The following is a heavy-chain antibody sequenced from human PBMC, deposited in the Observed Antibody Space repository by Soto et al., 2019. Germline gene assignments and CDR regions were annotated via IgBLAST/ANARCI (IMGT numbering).Heavy chain of an antibody. J-gene: IGHJ4*02. D-gene: IGHD4-17*01. CDR2: ISAYNGNT. V-gene: IGHV1-18*01. CDR1: GYTFTSYG. Sequence: GASVKVSCKASGYTFTSYGISWVRQAPGQGLEWMGWISAYNGNTNYAQKLRGRVTMTTDTSTSTAYMELRSLRSDDTAVYYCARDLGTYGDYTLFDYWGQGTLVTVSS. CDR3: ARDLGTYGDYTLFDY.